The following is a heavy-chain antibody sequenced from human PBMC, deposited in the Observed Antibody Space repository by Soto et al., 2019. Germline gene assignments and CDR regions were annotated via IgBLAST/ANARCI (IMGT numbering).Heavy chain of an antibody. D-gene: IGHD6-13*01. CDR1: GFIFTSYS. J-gene: IGHJ6*02. CDR3: ARDSGSSSDYYGMDV. Sequence: VGSLRLSCAASGFIFTSYSMNWVRQAPGKGLEWVSSISSSSSYIYYADSVKGRFTISRDNAKNSLYLQMSSLRAEDTAVYYCARDSGSSSDYYGMDVWGQRTTVTVSS. V-gene: IGHV3-21*01. CDR2: ISSSSSYI.